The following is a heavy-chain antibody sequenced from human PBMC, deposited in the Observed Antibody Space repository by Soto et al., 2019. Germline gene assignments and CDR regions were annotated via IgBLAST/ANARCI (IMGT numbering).Heavy chain of an antibody. Sequence: QVQLVQSGAEVKKPGASVKVSCQASGYTFTSYAMYWVRQAPGQRLEWMGWMNADNGDTKYSQKFQGRVTITRDTSASTAYMELSSLTSEDTAVYYCARAASHPDYWGQGTLVTVSS. CDR3: ARAASHPDY. J-gene: IGHJ4*02. CDR1: GYTFTSYA. V-gene: IGHV1-3*01. CDR2: MNADNGDT.